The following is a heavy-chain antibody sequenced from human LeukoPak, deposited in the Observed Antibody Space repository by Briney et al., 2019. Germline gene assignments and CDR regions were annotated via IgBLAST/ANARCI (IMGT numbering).Heavy chain of an antibody. D-gene: IGHD6-19*01. V-gene: IGHV4-59*08. CDR2: IYYSGST. J-gene: IGHJ4*02. CDR1: GFTFSSYA. CDR3: ASVAVAGTQIDY. Sequence: PGGSLRLSCATSGFTFSSYAMSWIRQPPGKGLEWIGYIYYSGSTNYNPSLKSRVTISVDTSKNQFSLKLSSVTAADTAVYYCASVAVAGTQIDYWGQGTLVTVSS.